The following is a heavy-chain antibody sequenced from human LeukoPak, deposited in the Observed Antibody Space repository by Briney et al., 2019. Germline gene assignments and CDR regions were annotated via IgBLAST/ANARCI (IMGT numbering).Heavy chain of an antibody. V-gene: IGHV1-69*06. Sequence: SVKVSCKASGGTFSSYAISWVRQAPGQGVEWMGGIIPIFGTANYAQKFQGRVTITADKSPSTAYMELSSLRSEDTAVYYCARGRYFDFYVAFDYWGQGTLVTVSS. D-gene: IGHD3-9*01. CDR2: IIPIFGTA. CDR1: GGTFSSYA. CDR3: ARGRYFDFYVAFDY. J-gene: IGHJ4*02.